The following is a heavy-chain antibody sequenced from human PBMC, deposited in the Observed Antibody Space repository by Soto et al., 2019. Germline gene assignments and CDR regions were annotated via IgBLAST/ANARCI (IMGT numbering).Heavy chain of an antibody. Sequence: SETLSLTCTVSGGSISSGDYYWSWIRKPPGKGLEWIGYIYYSGSTYYNQSLKSRVTISVDTSKNQFSLKLSSVTAADTAVYYCARDNILGILYGGMDVWGQGTTVTVSS. CDR1: GGSISSGDYY. J-gene: IGHJ6*02. V-gene: IGHV4-30-4*01. CDR3: ARDNILGILYGGMDV. D-gene: IGHD3-3*01. CDR2: IYYSGST.